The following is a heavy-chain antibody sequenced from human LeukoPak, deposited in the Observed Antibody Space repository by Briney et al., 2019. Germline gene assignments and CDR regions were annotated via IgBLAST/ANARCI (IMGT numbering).Heavy chain of an antibody. CDR1: GGSISSYY. J-gene: IGHJ5*02. CDR3: AREVGGYSYGQKYNWFDP. CDR2: IYYSGST. Sequence: SETLSLTCTVSGGSISSYYWSWIRQPPGKGLEWIGYIYYSGSTNYNPSLKSRVTISVDTSKNQFSLKLSSVTAADTAVYYCAREVGGYSYGQKYNWFDPWGQGTLVTVSS. V-gene: IGHV4-59*01. D-gene: IGHD5-18*01.